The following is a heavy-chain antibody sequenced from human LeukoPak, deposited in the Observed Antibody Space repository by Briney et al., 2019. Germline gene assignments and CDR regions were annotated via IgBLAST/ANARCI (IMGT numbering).Heavy chain of an antibody. CDR1: GYTFTSYD. J-gene: IGHJ4*02. CDR3: ARGPYYYDSSGYYYDY. Sequence: GASVKVSCKASGYTFTSYDINWVRQATGQGLEWMGIINPSGGSTSYAQKFQGRVTMTRDMSTSTVYMELSSLRSEDTAVYYCARGPYYYDSSGYYYDYWGQGTLVTVSS. V-gene: IGHV1-46*01. CDR2: INPSGGST. D-gene: IGHD3-22*01.